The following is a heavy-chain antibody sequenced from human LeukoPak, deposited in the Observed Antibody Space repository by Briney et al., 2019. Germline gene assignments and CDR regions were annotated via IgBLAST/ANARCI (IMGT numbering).Heavy chain of an antibody. V-gene: IGHV4-39*01. CDR3: ARQEDYDILTGDRRYFFDY. D-gene: IGHD3-9*01. Sequence: SETLSLTCTVSGGSISSSSYYWGWIRQPPGKGPEWIGSIYYSGSTYYNPSLKSRVTISVDTSKNRFSLKLSSVTAADTAVYYCARQEDYDILTGDRRYFFDYWGQGTLVTVSS. CDR1: GGSISSSSYY. J-gene: IGHJ4*02. CDR2: IYYSGST.